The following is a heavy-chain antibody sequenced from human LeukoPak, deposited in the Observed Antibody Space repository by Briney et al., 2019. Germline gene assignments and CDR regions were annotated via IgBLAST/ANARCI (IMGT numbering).Heavy chain of an antibody. J-gene: IGHJ3*02. CDR1: GFTFSSYA. CDR3: AKGMAFDI. Sequence: GGSLRLSCAASGFTFSSYAMSWVRQAPGKGLEWVSSITGSGGSTYYTDSVKGRFTTSRDNSKNTLYLQMNSLRAEDTAVYYCAKGMAFDIWGQGTVVTVSS. V-gene: IGHV3-23*01. CDR2: ITGSGGST.